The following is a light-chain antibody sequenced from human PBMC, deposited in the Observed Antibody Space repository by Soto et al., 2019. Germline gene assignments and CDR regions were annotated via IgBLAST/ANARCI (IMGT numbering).Light chain of an antibody. V-gene: IGLV2-14*03. CDR3: NSYTTNNAFG. Sequence: QSALTQPAAVSGSPGQSITISCTGTSGDIDTYDFVSWYQVHPGKAPKLMIYDVTYRPSGVSDRFTGSRSDNAASLTISGLQPEDEAVYYCNSYTTNNAFGFGTGTKVTVL. J-gene: IGLJ1*01. CDR1: SGDIDTYDF. CDR2: DVT.